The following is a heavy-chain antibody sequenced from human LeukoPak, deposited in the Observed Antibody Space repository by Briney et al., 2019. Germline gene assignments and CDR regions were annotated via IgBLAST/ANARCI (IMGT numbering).Heavy chain of an antibody. CDR2: IRSKAYGGTT. V-gene: IGHV3-49*04. J-gene: IGHJ4*02. CDR1: GFTFGDYA. Sequence: PGGSLRLSCTASGFTFGDYAMSWVRQAPGKGLEWVGFIRSKAYGGTTEYAASVKGRFTISRDDSKSIAYLQMNSLKTEDTAVYYCTREKDRRYGDYVRGPFDYWGQGTLVTVSS. CDR3: TREKDRRYGDYVRGPFDY. D-gene: IGHD4-17*01.